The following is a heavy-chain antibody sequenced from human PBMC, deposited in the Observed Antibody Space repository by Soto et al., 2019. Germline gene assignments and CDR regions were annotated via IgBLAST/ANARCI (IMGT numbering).Heavy chain of an antibody. V-gene: IGHV5-51*01. CDR1: GYSFTSYW. Sequence: GESLKISCKGSGYSFTSYWIGWVRQMPGKGLEWMGIIYPGDSDTRYSPSFQGQVTISADKSISTAYLQWSSLKASDTAMYYCARTLRFLESDNWFDPWGQGTLVTVSS. CDR2: IYPGDSDT. J-gene: IGHJ5*02. D-gene: IGHD3-3*01. CDR3: ARTLRFLESDNWFDP.